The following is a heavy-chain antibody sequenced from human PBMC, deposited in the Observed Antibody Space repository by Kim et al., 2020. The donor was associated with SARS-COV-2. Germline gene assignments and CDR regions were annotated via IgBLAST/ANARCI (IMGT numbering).Heavy chain of an antibody. J-gene: IGHJ4*02. Sequence: SETLSPTCAVYGRSLSGHYWSWIRQPPGKGLEWIGEIHHSGSTKFNASLKSRVIMSVDASKNQVSLSLSPVTAPDAALYFCARHGENYFDFWGQGTLVTV. V-gene: IGHV4-34*01. CDR2: IHHSGST. CDR3: ARHGENYFDF. D-gene: IGHD3-10*01. CDR1: GRSLSGHY.